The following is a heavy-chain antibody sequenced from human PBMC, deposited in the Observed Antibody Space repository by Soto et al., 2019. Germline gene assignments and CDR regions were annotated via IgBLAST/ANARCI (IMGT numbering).Heavy chain of an antibody. CDR3: VGLAALSSPGNYGLDV. V-gene: IGHV4-30-4*01. Sequence: TLSLICTVSGGSISSGDYYWSWIRQPPGKGLEWIGHIYYTGSTDYNPSLKSRVTISVDTSKTQFSLKLSSVTAADTAVYYCVGLAALSSPGNYGLDVWGQGTTVTVSS. D-gene: IGHD6-13*01. CDR2: IYYTGST. CDR1: GGSISSGDYY. J-gene: IGHJ6*02.